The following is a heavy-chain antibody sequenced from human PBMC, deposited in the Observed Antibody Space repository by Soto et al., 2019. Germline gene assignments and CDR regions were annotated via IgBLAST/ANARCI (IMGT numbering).Heavy chain of an antibody. J-gene: IGHJ4*02. CDR2: VYYSGNT. V-gene: IGHV4-59*01. CDR1: GGSISSYY. CDR3: ASEGGGYYSADY. D-gene: IGHD1-26*01. Sequence: QVQLQESGPGLVKPSETLSLTCTVSGGSISSYYWSWIRQPPGKGLEWIGYVYYSGNTYYNPSLKSRASISVDSSDNQFSLKLSSVNAADTAGYYCASEGGGYYSADYWGQGTLVTVSS.